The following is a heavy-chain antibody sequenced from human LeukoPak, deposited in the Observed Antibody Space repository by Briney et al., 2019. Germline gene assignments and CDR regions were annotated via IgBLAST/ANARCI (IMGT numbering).Heavy chain of an antibody. V-gene: IGHV4-59*02. J-gene: IGHJ4*02. CDR2: IYHSGST. CDR3: ARVKNDYGGNLIDY. CDR1: GASVSSFY. Sequence: SETLSLTCTVSGASVSSFYWTWIRQPPGKGLEWIGYIYHSGSTYYNPSLKSRVTISVDRSKNQFSLKLSSVTAADTAVYYCARVKNDYGGNLIDYWGQGTLVTVSS. D-gene: IGHD4-23*01.